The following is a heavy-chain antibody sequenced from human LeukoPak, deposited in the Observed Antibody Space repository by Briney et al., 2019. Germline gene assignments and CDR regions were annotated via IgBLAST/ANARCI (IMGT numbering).Heavy chain of an antibody. CDR1: GGSISSSSYY. Sequence: SETLSLTCTVSGGSISSSSYYWGWIRQPPGKGLEWIGSIYYSGSTYYNPSLKSRVTISVDTSKNQFSLKLSSVTAADTAVYYCARDAKYYYGSRTYFFFEYWGQGTLLTVSS. CDR3: ARDAKYYYGSRTYFFFEY. J-gene: IGHJ4*02. D-gene: IGHD3-10*01. CDR2: IYYSGST. V-gene: IGHV4-39*07.